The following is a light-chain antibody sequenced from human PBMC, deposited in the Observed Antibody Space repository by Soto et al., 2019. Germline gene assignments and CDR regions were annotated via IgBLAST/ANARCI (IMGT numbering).Light chain of an antibody. CDR2: DVK. CDR3: CSYAGDYTFV. V-gene: IGLV2-11*01. J-gene: IGLJ1*01. Sequence: QSALTQPRSVSGSPGQSVTLSCTGTSSDVGGYNYVTWYQQYPGKAPKVMIYDVKTRPSGVPDRFSGSKSGNTASLTISGLQAEDEADYYCCSYAGDYTFVFGTGTKVTLL. CDR1: SSDVGGYNY.